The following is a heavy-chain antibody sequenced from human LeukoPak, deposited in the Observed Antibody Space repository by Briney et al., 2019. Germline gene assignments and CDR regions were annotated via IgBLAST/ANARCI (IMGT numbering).Heavy chain of an antibody. J-gene: IGHJ6*02. D-gene: IGHD2/OR15-2a*01. Sequence: PGGSLRLSCSVSGFTFSTYVMHWVRQAPGKGLEWVGFIRSKAYGWTTEYAASVEGRFTISRDDSRGIAYLQMNSLKTEDTAFYYCTRGPILLWIHNGMDVWGQGTTVTVSS. CDR1: GFTFSTYV. CDR3: TRGPILLWIHNGMDV. V-gene: IGHV3-49*04. CDR2: IRSKAYGWTT.